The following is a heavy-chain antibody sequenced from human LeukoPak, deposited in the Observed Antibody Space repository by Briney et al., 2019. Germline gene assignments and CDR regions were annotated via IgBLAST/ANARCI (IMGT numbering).Heavy chain of an antibody. CDR3: SRDSLSSCGGDCYSGLDV. CDR1: GFTFGNYW. Sequence: GGSLRLSCAASGFTFGNYWMHWVRQAPGEALMWVSRIKSDGSSTTYADSVKGRFTISRDNAKNTLYLQMNGLRAEDTAVYYCSRDSLSSCGGDCYSGLDVWGQGTTVTVSS. D-gene: IGHD2-21*02. V-gene: IGHV3-74*01. J-gene: IGHJ6*02. CDR2: IKSDGSST.